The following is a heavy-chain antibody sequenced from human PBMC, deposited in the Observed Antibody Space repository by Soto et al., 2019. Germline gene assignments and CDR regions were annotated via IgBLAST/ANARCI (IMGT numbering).Heavy chain of an antibody. V-gene: IGHV1-69*13. D-gene: IGHD2-8*01. J-gene: IGHJ5*02. CDR1: GDTFTAQA. CDR3: ERVALNGTGNL. Sequence: SVKVSCKVSGDTFTAQALTWVRQAPGQGLEWIGGIIPVFGKPSYAQNFQGRVTITADRSTTDESTSTAYMELSSLKSDDTAVYYCERVALNGTGNLWGQANLVTLSS. CDR2: IIPVFGKP.